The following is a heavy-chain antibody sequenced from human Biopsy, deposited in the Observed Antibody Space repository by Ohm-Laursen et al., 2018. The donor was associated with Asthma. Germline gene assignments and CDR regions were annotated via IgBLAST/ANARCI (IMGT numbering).Heavy chain of an antibody. CDR1: GGSISSRPSY. CDR3: ARHGPTNYRLDS. D-gene: IGHD4/OR15-4a*01. Sequence: GTLSLTCTFSGGSISSRPSYWGWLRQPPGKGLEWIASFSASGTSYFNASLKSRVTTSVDMSKNQLSLRLTSVTAADMAVYFCARHGPTNYRLDSWGQGSLVIVSS. CDR2: FSASGTS. J-gene: IGHJ1*01. V-gene: IGHV4-39*01.